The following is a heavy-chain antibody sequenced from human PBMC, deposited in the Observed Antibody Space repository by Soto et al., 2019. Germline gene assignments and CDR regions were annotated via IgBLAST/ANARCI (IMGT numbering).Heavy chain of an antibody. CDR3: ARAPEQRPIDY. D-gene: IGHD6-19*01. CDR1: GGSISSGDYY. Sequence: SETLSLTCTVSGGSISSGDYYWSWIRQPPGKGLEWIGYIYYSGSTYADSVKGRFTISRDNAKNTLYLQMDTLRAEDTAIYYCARAPEQRPIDYWGHGSLVTVSS. CDR2: IYYSGST. J-gene: IGHJ4*01. V-gene: IGHV4-30-4*01.